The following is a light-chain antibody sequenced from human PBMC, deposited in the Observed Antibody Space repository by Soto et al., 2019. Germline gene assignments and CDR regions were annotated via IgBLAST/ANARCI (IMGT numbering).Light chain of an antibody. CDR1: QSVSSSY. CDR3: QQYGSSPLT. CDR2: GAS. V-gene: IGKV3-20*01. J-gene: IGKJ1*01. Sequence: EIVLTQSPGTLSLSPGEIATLSCRASQSVSSSYLAWYQQKPGQAPRLLIYGASSRATGIPDRFSGSGSGTDFTLTISRLEPEDFAVYYCQQYGSSPLTFGQGTKVE.